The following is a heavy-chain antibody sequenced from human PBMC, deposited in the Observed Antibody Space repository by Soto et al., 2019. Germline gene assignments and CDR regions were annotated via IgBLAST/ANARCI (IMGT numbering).Heavy chain of an antibody. Sequence: QVQLQESGPGLVKPSETLSLTCAISADSITSYYWSWIRQFPGKGLEWIGYIYHSGTTNYNPSLMSRVTISIDKSKNQLSLNLTSVTPADTAVYYCVRDRGPTPSAYFFDYWGQGTLVTVSS. CDR1: ADSITSYY. CDR2: IYHSGTT. J-gene: IGHJ4*02. D-gene: IGHD3-10*01. V-gene: IGHV4-59*01. CDR3: VRDRGPTPSAYFFDY.